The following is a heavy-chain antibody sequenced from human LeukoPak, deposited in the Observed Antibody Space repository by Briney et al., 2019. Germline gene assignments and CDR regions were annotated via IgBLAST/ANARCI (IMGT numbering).Heavy chain of an antibody. D-gene: IGHD3-22*01. CDR1: GGSISSYY. CDR2: IYYSGST. CDR3: ARGGNSYYDSSGYPGWAFDI. V-gene: IGHV4-59*01. J-gene: IGHJ3*02. Sequence: PSETLSLTCTVSGGSISSYYWSWIRQPPGKGLEWIGYIYYSGSTSYNPSLKSRVTISVDTSKNQFSLKLSSVTAADTAVYYCARGGNSYYDSSGYPGWAFDIWGQGTMVTVSS.